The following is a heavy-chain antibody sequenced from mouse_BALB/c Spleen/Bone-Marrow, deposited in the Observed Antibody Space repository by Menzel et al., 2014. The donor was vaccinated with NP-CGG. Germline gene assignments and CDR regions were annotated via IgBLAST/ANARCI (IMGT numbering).Heavy chain of an antibody. J-gene: IGHJ2*01. CDR1: GYTFTNYW. CDR3: ARGFDY. Sequence: QVQLQQSGAELVKPGASVKLSCKASGYTFTNYWMHWVKQRPGQGLEWIGEINPSNGRTNYNEKFKSKATLTVDKSSSTAYMQLSSLTSEDSAVYYCARGFDYLGQGTTLTVSS. CDR2: INPSNGRT. V-gene: IGHV1S81*02.